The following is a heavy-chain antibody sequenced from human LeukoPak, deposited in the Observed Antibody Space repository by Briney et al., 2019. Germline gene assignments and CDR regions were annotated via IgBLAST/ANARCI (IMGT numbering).Heavy chain of an antibody. V-gene: IGHV4-30-2*01. CDR1: GGSISSGGYS. Sequence: SETLSLTCGVSGGSISSGGYSWSWIRQPPGKGLEWIGYIYHSGSTYYNPSLKSRATISVDRSKNQFSLKLSSVTAADTAVYYCARESGYSGYDYFDYWGQGTLVTVSS. CDR2: IYHSGST. J-gene: IGHJ4*02. D-gene: IGHD5-12*01. CDR3: ARESGYSGYDYFDY.